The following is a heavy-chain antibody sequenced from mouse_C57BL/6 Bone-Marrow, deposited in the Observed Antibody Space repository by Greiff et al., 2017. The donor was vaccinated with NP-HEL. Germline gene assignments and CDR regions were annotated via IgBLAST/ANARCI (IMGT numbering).Heavy chain of an antibody. CDR3: ARGWFAY. CDR1: GYTFTSYS. J-gene: IGHJ3*01. V-gene: IGHV1-72*01. CDR2: IHPYSGGT. Sequence: VQLQQPGAELVKPGASVKLSCKASGYTFTSYSMHWVKQRPGRGLEWIGRIHPYSGGTKYNEKFKSKATLTVDKSSSTVYMQLSSVTSEDSAVYYCARGWFAYWGKGTPVTVSA.